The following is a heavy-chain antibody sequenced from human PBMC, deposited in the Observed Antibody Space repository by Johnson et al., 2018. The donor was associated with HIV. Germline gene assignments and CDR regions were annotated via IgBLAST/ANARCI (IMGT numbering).Heavy chain of an antibody. CDR2: IRYDGSNK. J-gene: IGHJ3*02. Sequence: QVQLVESGGGVVQPGGSLRLSCAASGFTFSSYGMHWVRQAPGKGLEWVAFIRYDGSNKYYADYVKGRFTISRDNSKNTLDLQMNSLRAGDTAVYYCARGLTGDDAFDIWGQGTMVTVSS. V-gene: IGHV3-30*02. CDR1: GFTFSSYG. CDR3: ARGLTGDDAFDI. D-gene: IGHD7-27*01.